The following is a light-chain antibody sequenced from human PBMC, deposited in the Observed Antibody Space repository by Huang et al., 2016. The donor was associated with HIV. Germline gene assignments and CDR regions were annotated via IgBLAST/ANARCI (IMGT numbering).Light chain of an antibody. CDR1: QSVLHNSNNKNY. J-gene: IGKJ1*01. CDR2: WAS. V-gene: IGKV4-1*01. CDR3: QQYYSTPRT. Sequence: DIVMTQSPDSLAVSLGERATINCKSSQSVLHNSNNKNYLAWYQQKPGQPPKLLIYWASTRESGVPDQFSGSGSGTDFTLTISTLQAEDVAVYYCQQYYSTPRTFGQGTKVEIK.